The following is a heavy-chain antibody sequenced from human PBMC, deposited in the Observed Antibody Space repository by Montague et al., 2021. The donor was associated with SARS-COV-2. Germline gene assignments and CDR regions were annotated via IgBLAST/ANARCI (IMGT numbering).Heavy chain of an antibody. D-gene: IGHD6-19*01. Sequence: CAISGDSVSRNSVAWNWIRQSPSRGLEWLGRTYYRSKWYSDYAPSVRGRLTVNPDASKNEFSLELNYVTPEDTAVYYCVRYSGWFYFDFWGQGTLVTVSS. V-gene: IGHV6-1*01. J-gene: IGHJ4*02. CDR3: VRYSGWFYFDF. CDR2: TYYRSKWYS. CDR1: GDSVSRNSVA.